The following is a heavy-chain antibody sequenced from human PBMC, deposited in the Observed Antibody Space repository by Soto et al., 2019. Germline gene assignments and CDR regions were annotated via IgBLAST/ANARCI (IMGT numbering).Heavy chain of an antibody. Sequence: PSETLSLTCTVSGGSISSSTFYWGWIRQPPGKGLEWIGSIYKSGTTYYNPSLKSRVAISVDTSKNQFSLKLSSVIAADTAVYYCARPRGLRFSVADAFDIWGQGTMVTVSS. CDR3: ARPRGLRFSVADAFDI. CDR1: GGSISSSTFY. V-gene: IGHV4-39*01. CDR2: IYKSGTT. D-gene: IGHD3-3*01. J-gene: IGHJ3*02.